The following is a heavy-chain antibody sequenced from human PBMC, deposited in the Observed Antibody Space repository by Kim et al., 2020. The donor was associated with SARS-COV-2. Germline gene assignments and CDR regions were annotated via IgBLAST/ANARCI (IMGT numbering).Heavy chain of an antibody. CDR1: GGSISSYY. V-gene: IGHV4-59*08. CDR3: ARHSYGIDY. Sequence: SETLSLTCTVSGGSISSYYWSWIRQPPGKGLEWIGYIYYSGSTNYNPSLKSRVTISVDTSKNQFSLKLSSVTAADTAVYYCARHSYGIDYWGQGTLVTVSS. CDR2: IYYSGST. D-gene: IGHD5-18*01. J-gene: IGHJ4*02.